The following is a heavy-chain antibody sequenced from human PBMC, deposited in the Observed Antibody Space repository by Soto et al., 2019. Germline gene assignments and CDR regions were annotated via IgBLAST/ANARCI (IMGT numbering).Heavy chain of an antibody. V-gene: IGHV4-38-2*01. Sequence: SETLSLTCVVSGYSISSGSYWGWIRQSPGKGLEWIVSIYDTGATYHNPSLKSRATTSVDTSEHQFLLNLTSMTAADAAIYSCAMRGSGEPPFYFDSWCQGTLLTVSS. CDR3: AMRGSGEPPFYFDS. CDR1: GYSISSGSY. D-gene: IGHD7-27*01. CDR2: IYDTGAT. J-gene: IGHJ4*02.